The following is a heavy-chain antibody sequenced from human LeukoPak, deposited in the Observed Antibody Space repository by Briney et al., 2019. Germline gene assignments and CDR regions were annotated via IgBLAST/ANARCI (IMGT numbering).Heavy chain of an antibody. J-gene: IGHJ4*02. CDR1: GGSIRSSNNY. D-gene: IGHD3-22*01. Sequence: SETLSLTCTVSGGSIRSSNNYWGWIRQPPGKGLEWIGGIHYSGSTYYYPSLKSRVTISVDTSKNQFSLKLSSVTAADTAVYYCATAGDYYDSSGYFDYWGQGTLVTVSS. V-gene: IGHV4-39*01. CDR2: IHYSGST. CDR3: ATAGDYYDSSGYFDY.